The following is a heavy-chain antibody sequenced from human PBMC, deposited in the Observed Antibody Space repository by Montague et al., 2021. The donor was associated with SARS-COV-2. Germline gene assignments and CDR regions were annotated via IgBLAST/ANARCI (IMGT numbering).Heavy chain of an antibody. Sequence: PALVPPTPTLTLTYTFSGFSLSTSGMCVSWIRQPPGKALEWLARIDWDDDKYYSTSLKTRLTISKDTSKNQVVLTMTNMDPVDTATYYCARDWGCTHFDYWGQGTLVTVSS. CDR3: ARDWGCTHFDY. CDR2: IDWDDDK. V-gene: IGHV2-70*11. CDR1: GFSLSTSGMC. D-gene: IGHD7-27*01. J-gene: IGHJ4*02.